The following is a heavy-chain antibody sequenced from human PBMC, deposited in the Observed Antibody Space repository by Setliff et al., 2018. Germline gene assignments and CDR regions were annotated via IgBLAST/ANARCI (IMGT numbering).Heavy chain of an antibody. CDR1: GGTFTNYG. D-gene: IGHD5-18*01. J-gene: IGHJ6*03. CDR2: TIPLFGTT. V-gene: IGHV1-69*05. CDR3: AREGVDTRSSTDYRYYMDV. Sequence: SVKVSCKASGGTFTNYGVGWVRQAPGQGLEWMGGTIPLFGTTDYAQKFHGRLTIITDESTSTASMELTSLTSDDTAVYYCAREGVDTRSSTDYRYYMDVWGKGTTVTVSS.